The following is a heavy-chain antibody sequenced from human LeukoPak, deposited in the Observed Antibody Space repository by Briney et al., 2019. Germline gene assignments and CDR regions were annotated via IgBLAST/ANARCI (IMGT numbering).Heavy chain of an antibody. Sequence: ASVKVSCKASGYTFTNYHIHWVRQAPGQGLEWMGWLNPKNGGTKSTQTFQGRVTMTTDTSTNTAYMEVSRLGSDDTAVYYCARDDSYGDTNVFDVWGQGTMVIVSS. CDR2: LNPKNGGT. CDR1: GYTFTNYH. D-gene: IGHD2-21*02. CDR3: ARDDSYGDTNVFDV. V-gene: IGHV1-2*02. J-gene: IGHJ3*01.